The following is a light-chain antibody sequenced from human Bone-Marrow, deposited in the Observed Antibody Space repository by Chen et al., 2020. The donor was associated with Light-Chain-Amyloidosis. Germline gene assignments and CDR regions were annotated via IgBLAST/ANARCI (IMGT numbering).Light chain of an antibody. CDR2: DDS. J-gene: IGLJ3*02. CDR1: NIGSTS. Sequence: YVLTQPSSVSVAPGQTATLACGGNNIGSTSVHWYQQTPGQAPLLVVYDDSDRPPGIPERLSGSNSGNTATLTISRVEAGDEADYYCQVWDRSSDRPVFGGGTKLTVL. CDR3: QVWDRSSDRPV. V-gene: IGLV3-21*02.